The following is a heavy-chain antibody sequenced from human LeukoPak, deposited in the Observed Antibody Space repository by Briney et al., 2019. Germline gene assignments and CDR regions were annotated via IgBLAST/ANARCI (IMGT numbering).Heavy chain of an antibody. CDR2: INPNSGGT. CDR1: GGTFSSYA. CDR3: ARYYDFWSGYFYFDY. Sequence: ASVKVSCKASGGTFSSYAISWVRQAPGQGLEWMGRINPNSGGTNYAQKFQGRVTMTRDTSISTAYMELSRLRSDDTAVYYCARYYDFWSGYFYFDYWGQGTLVTVSS. V-gene: IGHV1-2*06. J-gene: IGHJ4*02. D-gene: IGHD3-3*01.